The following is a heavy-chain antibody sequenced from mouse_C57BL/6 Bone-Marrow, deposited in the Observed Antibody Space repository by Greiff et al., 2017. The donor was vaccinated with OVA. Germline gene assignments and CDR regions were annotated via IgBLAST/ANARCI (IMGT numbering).Heavy chain of an antibody. J-gene: IGHJ3*01. V-gene: IGHV1-81*01. CDR2: IYPRSGNT. D-gene: IGHD1-1*01. CDR3: AREGVLLRYPVAY. CDR1: GYTFTSYG. Sequence: VQLQQSGAELARPGASVKLSCKASGYTFTSYGISWVKQRTGQGLEWIGEIYPRSGNTYYNEKFKGKATLTADKSSSTAYMELRSLTSEDSAVYFCAREGVLLRYPVAYWGQGTLVTVSA.